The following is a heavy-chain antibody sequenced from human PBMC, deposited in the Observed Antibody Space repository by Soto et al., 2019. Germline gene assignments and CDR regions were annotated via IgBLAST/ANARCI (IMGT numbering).Heavy chain of an antibody. D-gene: IGHD2-15*01. J-gene: IGHJ4*02. V-gene: IGHV3-33*06. CDR2: MWYDGSSK. CDR1: GFTFDTSI. CDR3: AKMEVGTFDY. Sequence: QVQLVESGGGVVQPGRSLILSCAASGFTFDTSIIHWVRQAPGKGLEWVAVMWYDGSSKYYADSVRGRFTISRDNSKNTLYLQRNRLRAEDTAIYYCAKMEVGTFDYWGQGTLVTVS.